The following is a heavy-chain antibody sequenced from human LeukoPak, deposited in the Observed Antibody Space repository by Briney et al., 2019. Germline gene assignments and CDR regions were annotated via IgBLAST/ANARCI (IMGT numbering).Heavy chain of an antibody. Sequence: GGSLRLSCAASFTFTVYAMHWVRQAPGKGLEWVAVISYDGSRKYYADSVKGRFAISRDNSKNTVYLQMNRLRTEDTAVYYCARGIDPSPNDVYDIWGQGTMVTVSS. CDR3: ARGIDPSPNDVYDI. D-gene: IGHD2-21*01. V-gene: IGHV3-30*09. CDR2: ISYDGSRK. J-gene: IGHJ3*02. CDR1: FTFTVYA.